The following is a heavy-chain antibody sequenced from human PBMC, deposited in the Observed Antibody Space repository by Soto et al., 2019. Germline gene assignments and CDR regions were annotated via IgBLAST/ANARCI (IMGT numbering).Heavy chain of an antibody. CDR2: TTSDGARI. V-gene: IGHV3-30*03. J-gene: IGHJ4*02. CDR3: ARKNPGREWELPDY. D-gene: IGHD1-26*01. CDR1: GFAVSTYG. Sequence: PGCCLGLCCAACGFAVSTYGVDLFRQTPGKGLEWVAVTTSDGARINYADSVKGRFTISRDNSRTTLYLQMNSLRIDDTAVYYCARKNPGREWELPDYWGQGTLVTVSS.